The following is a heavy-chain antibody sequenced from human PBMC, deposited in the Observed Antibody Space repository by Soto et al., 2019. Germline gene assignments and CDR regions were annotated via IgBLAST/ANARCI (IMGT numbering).Heavy chain of an antibody. D-gene: IGHD2-8*01. CDR1: GDTFDSYA. Sequence: QVQLVQSGAEVKKPGSSVKVSCKASGDTFDSYATSWVRQAPGRGLEWVGGIIPFFGTSHYAQKLKGRVTITADESTSTAYMELSGLRSEDSAIYYCARESAYAGNPLAFDSWGQGTLVTVSS. CDR2: IIPFFGTS. J-gene: IGHJ4*02. V-gene: IGHV1-69*01. CDR3: ARESAYAGNPLAFDS.